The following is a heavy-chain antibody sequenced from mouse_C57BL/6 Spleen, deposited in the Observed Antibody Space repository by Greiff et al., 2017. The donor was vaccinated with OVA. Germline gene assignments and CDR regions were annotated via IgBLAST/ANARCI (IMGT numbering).Heavy chain of an antibody. CDR1: GYTFTSYW. V-gene: IGHV1-53*01. Sequence: VQLQQPGPELVKPGASVKLSCKASGYTFTSYWMHWVKQRPGQGLEWIGNINPSNGGTNYNEKFKSKATLTVDKSSSTAYMQLSSLTSEDSAVYYCAREETNWDFFFDYWGQGTTLTVSS. D-gene: IGHD4-1*01. J-gene: IGHJ2*01. CDR3: AREETNWDFFFDY. CDR2: INPSNGGT.